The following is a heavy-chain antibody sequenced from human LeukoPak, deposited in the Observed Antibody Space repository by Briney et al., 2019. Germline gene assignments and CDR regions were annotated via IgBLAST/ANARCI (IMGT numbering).Heavy chain of an antibody. Sequence: GGSLRLSCVASGLTFSSYAMSWVRQAPGKGLEWVSVISGSGGATHYADSVKGRFTISRDNSKNTLYLQMNSLRAEDTAVYYCAKGRGSYFYFDYWGQGTLVTVSS. J-gene: IGHJ4*02. CDR3: AKGRGSYFYFDY. CDR1: GLTFSSYA. V-gene: IGHV3-23*01. D-gene: IGHD1-26*01. CDR2: ISGSGGAT.